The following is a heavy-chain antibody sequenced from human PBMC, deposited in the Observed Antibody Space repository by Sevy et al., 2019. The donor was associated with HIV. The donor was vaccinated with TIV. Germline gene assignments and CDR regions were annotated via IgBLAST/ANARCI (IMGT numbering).Heavy chain of an antibody. J-gene: IGHJ4*02. Sequence: GGSLRLSCAASGFTFSNHAMHWVRQAPGKGLEWVAFIQYDGNNKYYADSVKGRFTISRDNSKNTLYLQMNSLRSDDTAVYYCAKNTAAVGTGGFDYWGQGTLVTVSS. CDR3: AKNTAAVGTGGFDY. CDR1: GFTFSNHA. D-gene: IGHD6-13*01. V-gene: IGHV3-30*02. CDR2: IQYDGNNK.